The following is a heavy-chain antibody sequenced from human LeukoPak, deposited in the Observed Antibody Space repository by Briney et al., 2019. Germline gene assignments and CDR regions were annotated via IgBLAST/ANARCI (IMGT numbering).Heavy chain of an antibody. V-gene: IGHV4-4*02. J-gene: IGHJ4*02. D-gene: IGHD3-3*01. CDR1: GGSISSSYW. Sequence: SGTLSLTCAVSGGSISSSYWWSWVRQPPGKGLEWIGEIYHSGSTIYHPSLESRVTISVDKSEDHFSLKLTSVTAADTAVYYCARVGVGSYNFDYWGQGTPVTVSS. CDR2: IYHSGST. CDR3: ARVGVGSYNFDY.